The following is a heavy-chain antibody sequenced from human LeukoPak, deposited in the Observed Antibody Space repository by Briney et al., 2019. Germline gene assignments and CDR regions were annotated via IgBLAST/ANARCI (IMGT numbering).Heavy chain of an antibody. J-gene: IGHJ4*02. CDR2: INHSGST. D-gene: IGHD3-3*01. V-gene: IGHV4-34*01. CDR3: ARVRFTSYFDY. CDR1: GGSFSGYY. Sequence: SETLSLTCAVYGGSFSGYYWSWIRQPPGKGLEWIGEINHSGSTSYNPSLKSRVAISVDTSKNQFSLKLSSVTAADTAVYYCARVRFTSYFDYWGQGTLVTVSS.